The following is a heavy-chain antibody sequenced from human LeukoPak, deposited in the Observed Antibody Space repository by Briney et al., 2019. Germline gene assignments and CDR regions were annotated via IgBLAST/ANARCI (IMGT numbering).Heavy chain of an antibody. Sequence: PGGSLRLSCAASGFTFSGYNMNWVCQAPGKGLEWGSCISSSSKYIYYADSLKGRFTISRDNAKNSLYLQMNSLRTEDTAVYYCARVRVGVRSLNWFDPWGQGTLVTVSS. CDR2: ISSSSKYI. CDR3: ARVRVGVRSLNWFDP. V-gene: IGHV3-21*01. CDR1: GFTFSGYN. J-gene: IGHJ5*02. D-gene: IGHD1-26*01.